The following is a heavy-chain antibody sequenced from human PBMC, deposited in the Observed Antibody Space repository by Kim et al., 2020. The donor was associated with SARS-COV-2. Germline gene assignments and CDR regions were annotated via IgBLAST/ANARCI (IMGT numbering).Heavy chain of an antibody. Sequence: GGSLRLSCAASGFIFSDHYMDWVRQAPGKGLEWVGRVRNKANSYTTAYAASVQDRVTISRDDPKNSLYLQMNSLKTEDTAVHYCTRGDNRNVGHYGMDVWGQGTTVTVSS. CDR2: VRNKANSYTT. D-gene: IGHD1-1*01. J-gene: IGHJ6*02. CDR1: GFIFSDHY. V-gene: IGHV3-72*01. CDR3: TRGDNRNVGHYGMDV.